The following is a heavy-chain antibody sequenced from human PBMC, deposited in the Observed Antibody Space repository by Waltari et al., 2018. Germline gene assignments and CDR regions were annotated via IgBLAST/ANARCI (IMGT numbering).Heavy chain of an antibody. V-gene: IGHV4-38-2*01. D-gene: IGHD6-13*01. Sequence: QVQLQESGPGLVKPSETLSLTCAVSGYSISSGYYWGWLRLPPGKGLEWIGSIYHSGSTYYNPSLKSRVTISVDTSKNQFSLKLSSVTAADTAVYYCARGTFTAAAGTGWFDPWGQGTLVTVSS. CDR1: GYSISSGYY. J-gene: IGHJ5*02. CDR3: ARGTFTAAAGTGWFDP. CDR2: IYHSGST.